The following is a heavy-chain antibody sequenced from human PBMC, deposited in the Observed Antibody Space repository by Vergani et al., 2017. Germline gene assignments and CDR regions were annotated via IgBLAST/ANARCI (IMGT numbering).Heavy chain of an antibody. D-gene: IGHD3-16*02. J-gene: IGHJ6*02. V-gene: IGHV1-2*02. CDR2: INPNSGGT. CDR3: ARDRGLITFGGVIVNKTYYGMDV. CDR1: GYTFTGYY. Sequence: QVQLVQSGAEVKKPGASVKVSCKASGYTFTGYYMHWVRQAPGQGLEWMGWINPNSGGTNYAQKLQGRVTMTTDTSTSTAYMELRSLRSDDTAVYYCARDRGLITFGGVIVNKTYYGMDVWGQGTTVTVSS.